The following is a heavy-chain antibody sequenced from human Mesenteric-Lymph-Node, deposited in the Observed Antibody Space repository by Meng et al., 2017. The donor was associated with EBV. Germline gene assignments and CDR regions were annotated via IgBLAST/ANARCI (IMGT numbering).Heavy chain of an antibody. CDR3: ARGGGEYSGYDPKWLDP. D-gene: IGHD5-12*01. V-gene: IGHV4-30-2*01. J-gene: IGHJ5*02. CDR1: GRSISRGGSP. CDR2: IYHSGST. Sequence: LPQSVYVRVRPPPTLPLPWACSGRSISRGGSPWSWIRQPTGTGLEWIGYIYHSGSTYYNPSLKSRVTTIVDRSKNQFSLKLSSVTAADTAVYYCARGGGEYSGYDPKWLDPWGQGTLVTVSS.